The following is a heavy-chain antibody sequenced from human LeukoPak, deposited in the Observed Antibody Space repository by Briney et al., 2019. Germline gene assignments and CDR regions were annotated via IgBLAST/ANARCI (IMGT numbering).Heavy chain of an antibody. Sequence: GGSLRLSCAASGFTFSTYWMNWFRQTPGKGLEWVANIKQDGSEKYYVDSVKGRFTISRDNAKNSLYLQMNSLRAEDTAVYYCARVAMIVVVPDYWGQGTPVTVSS. CDR1: GFTFSTYW. CDR2: IKQDGSEK. D-gene: IGHD3-22*01. CDR3: ARVAMIVVVPDY. V-gene: IGHV3-7*01. J-gene: IGHJ4*02.